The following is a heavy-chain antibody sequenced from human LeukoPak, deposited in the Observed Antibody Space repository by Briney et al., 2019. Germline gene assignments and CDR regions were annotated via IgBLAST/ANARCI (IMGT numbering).Heavy chain of an antibody. D-gene: IGHD3/OR15-3a*01. CDR3: AKDIWSGQLDAFDI. J-gene: IGHJ3*02. CDR1: GFTFSSHW. Sequence: PGGSLRLSCAASGFTFSSHWMSWVRQAPGKGLEWVANIKQDGSEKYYVDSVKGRFTISRDNAKNSLYLQMNSLRAEDTALYYCAKDIWSGQLDAFDIWGQGTMVTVSS. CDR2: IKQDGSEK. V-gene: IGHV3-7*03.